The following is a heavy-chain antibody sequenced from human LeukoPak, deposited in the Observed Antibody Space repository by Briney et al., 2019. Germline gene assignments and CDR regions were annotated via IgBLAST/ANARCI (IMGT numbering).Heavy chain of an antibody. CDR3: AKDRILTGSSSSRGSWFVDY. Sequence: GGSLRLSCAASGFTFSSYGMHWVRQAPGKGLEWVAFIRYDGSNEYYADSVKGRFTISRDNSKNTLYLQMNSLRGEDTAVYYCAKDRILTGSSSSRGSWFVDYWGQGTLVTVSS. V-gene: IGHV3-30*02. CDR2: IRYDGSNE. CDR1: GFTFSSYG. D-gene: IGHD6-6*01. J-gene: IGHJ4*02.